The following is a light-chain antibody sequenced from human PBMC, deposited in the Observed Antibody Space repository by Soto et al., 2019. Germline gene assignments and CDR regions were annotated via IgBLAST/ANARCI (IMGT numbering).Light chain of an antibody. Sequence: IVLTQSPATLSVSPVDTATLSCRANQSVSSNLAWYRQKPGQAPRLLIYGAYTRATAIPARFSGSGSGTEFTLNITSLQSEDIAVYYCQQYDTWLVWTFGQGTQGDIK. CDR2: GAY. V-gene: IGKV3-15*01. CDR3: QQYDTWLVWT. J-gene: IGKJ1*01. CDR1: QSVSSN.